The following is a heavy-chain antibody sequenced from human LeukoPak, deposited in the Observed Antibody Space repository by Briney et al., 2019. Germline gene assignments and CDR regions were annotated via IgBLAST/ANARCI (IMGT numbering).Heavy chain of an antibody. CDR1: GFTFSSYI. CDR2: ISSSSSTI. V-gene: IGHV3-48*01. D-gene: IGHD6-6*01. CDR3: ARVVGGYSSTSTSD. Sequence: PGGALRLSCAASGFTFSSYIMNWVRPAPGKGREWVSYISSSSSTIYYADSVRGRFTISRDNAKKSLYLQMNRLRAEDTPVYYCARVVGGYSSTSTSDWGQGTLVTVSS. J-gene: IGHJ4*02.